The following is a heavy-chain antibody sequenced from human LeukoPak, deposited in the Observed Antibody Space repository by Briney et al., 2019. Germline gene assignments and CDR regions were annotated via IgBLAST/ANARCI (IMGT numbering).Heavy chain of an antibody. J-gene: IGHJ4*02. CDR1: GGSFSGYY. V-gene: IGHV4-34*01. D-gene: IGHD5-24*01. CDR2: INHSGST. CDR3: ARGGRRWLQYLIDY. Sequence: SETLSLTCAVYGGSFSGYYWSWIRQPPGKGLEWIGEINHSGSTNYNPSLKSRVTISVDTSKNQFSLKMSSVTAADTAVYYCARGGRRWLQYLIDYWGQGTLVTVSS.